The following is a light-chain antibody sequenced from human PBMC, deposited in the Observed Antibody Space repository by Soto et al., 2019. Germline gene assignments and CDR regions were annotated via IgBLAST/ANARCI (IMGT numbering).Light chain of an antibody. J-gene: IGKJ2*01. V-gene: IGKV1-39*01. Sequence: DIQMTQSPSSLSASVGERVTITCRANQSISSYLNWYQLKPGKAPKLLIYAASTLQRGVPSRFSGSGSGTDFTLTIRSLQLDDFATYSCQQSYRPHYPFGQGTKVDIK. CDR1: QSISSY. CDR2: AAS. CDR3: QQSYRPHYP.